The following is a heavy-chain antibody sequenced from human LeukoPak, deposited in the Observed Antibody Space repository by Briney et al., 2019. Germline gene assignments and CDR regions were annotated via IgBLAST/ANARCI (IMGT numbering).Heavy chain of an antibody. CDR3: ARTSVTKSVWGTFGNI. CDR2: INHSGST. Sequence: SETLSLTCAVYGGSFSGYYWSWIRQPPGKGLEWIGEINHSGSTNYNPSLKSRVTISVDTSKNQFSLTLSSVTAADTAVYYCARTSVTKSVWGTFGNIWGQGTMVTVSS. CDR1: GGSFSGYY. V-gene: IGHV4-34*01. D-gene: IGHD3-16*01. J-gene: IGHJ3*02.